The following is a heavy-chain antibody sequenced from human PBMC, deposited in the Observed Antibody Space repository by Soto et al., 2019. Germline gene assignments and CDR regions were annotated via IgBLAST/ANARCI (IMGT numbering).Heavy chain of an antibody. CDR1: GYTFTSYG. V-gene: IGHV1-18*01. CDR3: ARDQAEVVRGPSSITIFGVALDAFDI. Sequence: ASVKVSCKASGYTFTSYGISWVRQAPGQGLERMGWISAYNGNTNYAQKLQGRVTMTTDTSTSTAYMELRSLRSDDTAVYYCARDQAEVVRGPSSITIFGVALDAFDIWGQGTMVTVSS. J-gene: IGHJ3*02. CDR2: ISAYNGNT. D-gene: IGHD3-3*01.